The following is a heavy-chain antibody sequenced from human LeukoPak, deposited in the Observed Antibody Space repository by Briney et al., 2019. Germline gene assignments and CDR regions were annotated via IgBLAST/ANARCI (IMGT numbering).Heavy chain of an antibody. CDR2: IYTSGST. Sequence: PSETLSLTCTVSGGSISSGSYYWSWIRQPAGKGLEWIGRIYTSGSTNYNPSLKSRVTISVDTSKNQFSLKLSSVTAADTAVYYCARGIEGSGYDSDYYYMDVWGKGTTVTISS. J-gene: IGHJ6*03. D-gene: IGHD5-12*01. CDR3: ARGIEGSGYDSDYYYMDV. CDR1: GGSISSGSYY. V-gene: IGHV4-61*02.